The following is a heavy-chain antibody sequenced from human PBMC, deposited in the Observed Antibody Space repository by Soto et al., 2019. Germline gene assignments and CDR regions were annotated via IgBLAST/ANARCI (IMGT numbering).Heavy chain of an antibody. CDR2: IYYSGST. J-gene: IGHJ4*02. CDR3: AKTPMEAVGTQFFDL. V-gene: IGHV4-30-4*01. Sequence: SETLSLTCTVSGGSISSGDYYWSWIRQPPGKGLEWIGYIYYSGSTYYNPSLKSRVTISVDTSKNQFSLKLSSVTAEDTAIYYCAKTPMEAVGTQFFDLWGQGTLVTVSS. D-gene: IGHD6-19*01. CDR1: GGSISSGDYY.